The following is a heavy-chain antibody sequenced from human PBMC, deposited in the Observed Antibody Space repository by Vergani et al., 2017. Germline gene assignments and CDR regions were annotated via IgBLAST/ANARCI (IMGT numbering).Heavy chain of an antibody. D-gene: IGHD2-2*01. CDR2: INPNSGGT. CDR1: GHTFSDYY. Sequence: QVHLVQSGAEVKKPGTSVKVSCKASGHTFSDYYMHWVRQAPGQGLEWMGWINPNSGGTNYAQKFQGRVTMTRDTSISTAYMELSRLRSDDTAVYYCARDLSAVPDVNWFDPWGQGTLVTVSS. CDR3: ARDLSAVPDVNWFDP. J-gene: IGHJ5*02. V-gene: IGHV1-2*02.